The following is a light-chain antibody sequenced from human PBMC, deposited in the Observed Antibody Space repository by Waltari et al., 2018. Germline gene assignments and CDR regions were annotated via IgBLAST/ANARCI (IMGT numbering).Light chain of an antibody. J-gene: IGLJ3*02. CDR2: YDT. V-gene: IGLV3-21*04. Sequence: SYVLTQPPSVSVAPGKTARITCGGHNIGSKSVHWYQTRPGQAPVLVIYYDTDRPSGSPERFSGSNSGSTATLTISRVEAGDEADYYCQVWDSGSLRVFGGGTKLTVL. CDR1: NIGSKS. CDR3: QVWDSGSLRV.